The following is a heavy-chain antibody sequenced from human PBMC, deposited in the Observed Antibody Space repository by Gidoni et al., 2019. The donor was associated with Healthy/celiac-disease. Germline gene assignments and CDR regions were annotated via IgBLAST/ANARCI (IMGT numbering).Heavy chain of an antibody. D-gene: IGHD2-21*01. V-gene: IGHV3-7*04. CDR1: GFTFITHW. CDR2: IKQDGSEK. Sequence: EVQVVESGGGLVQPGGSLRLSWAASGFTFITHWMSWVRQAPGKGLEGGGNIKQDGSEKFYVDSVKGRFTISRDNAKNSLYLQMNSLRAEDTAVYYCARLPYCGGDCYYGMDVWGPGTTVTVSS. CDR3: ARLPYCGGDCYYGMDV. J-gene: IGHJ6*02.